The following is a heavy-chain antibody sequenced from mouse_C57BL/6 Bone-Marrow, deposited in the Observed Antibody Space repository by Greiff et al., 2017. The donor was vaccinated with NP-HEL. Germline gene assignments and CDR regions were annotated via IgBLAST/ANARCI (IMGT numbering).Heavy chain of an antibody. CDR1: GYSFTGYY. D-gene: IGHD1-1*01. V-gene: IGHV1-42*01. CDR2: INPSPGGT. J-gene: IGHJ3*01. Sequence: VQLQQSGPELVKPGASVKISCKASGYSFTGYYMNWVKQSPEKSLEWIGEINPSPGGTTYNQKFKAKATLTVANSSSTASMQLKSLTSEDSAVYYCARSGYCGSSLAWFAYWGQGTLVTVSA. CDR3: ARSGYCGSSLAWFAY.